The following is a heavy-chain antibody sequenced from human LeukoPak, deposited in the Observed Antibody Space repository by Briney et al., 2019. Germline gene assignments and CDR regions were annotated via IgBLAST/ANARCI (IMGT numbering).Heavy chain of an antibody. Sequence: VEVSCKASGGTFSSYAISWVRQAPGQGLEWMGGIIPIFGTANYAQKFQGRVTITTDESTSTAYMELSSLRSEDTAVYYCASSRGDYDYYYYMDVWGKGTTVTVPS. D-gene: IGHD4-17*01. CDR2: IIPIFGTA. CDR3: ASSRGDYDYYYYMDV. CDR1: GGTFSSYA. J-gene: IGHJ6*03. V-gene: IGHV1-69*13.